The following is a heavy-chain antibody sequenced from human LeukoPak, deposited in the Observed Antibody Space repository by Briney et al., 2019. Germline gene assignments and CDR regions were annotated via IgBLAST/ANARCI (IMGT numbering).Heavy chain of an antibody. D-gene: IGHD6-19*01. J-gene: IGHJ3*02. CDR1: GGSIRGYY. V-gene: IGHV4-59*01. CDR2: FYYSGST. CDR3: ARSQYIIGVQDFDI. Sequence: PSETLSLTCTVSGGSIRGYYWSWIRQPPGRGLEWIGYFYYSGSTNYSPSLKSRVTISLDTSKNQFSLKLTSVTAADTAVYYCARSQYIIGVQDFDIWGQGTMVTVSS.